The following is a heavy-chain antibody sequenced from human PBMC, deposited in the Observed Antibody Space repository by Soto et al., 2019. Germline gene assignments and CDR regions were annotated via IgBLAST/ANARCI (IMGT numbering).Heavy chain of an antibody. CDR2: TWYDGSNK. CDR3: ARKSLAVAGSAGWYFDLWGCGILVTVSSATRTASLCDAFDI. Sequence: GSLRLSCASSGFTFSRYVMHGVRQATDKRQECTAVTWYDGSNKYYADSVKFLFTISRHNLNNTLYLQMSSLRVEDTAVYYCARKSLAVAGSAGWYFDLWGCGILVTVSSATRTASLCDAFDIWGQGTMVTVSS. V-gene: IGHV3-33*01. J-gene: IGHJ3*02. D-gene: IGHD6-19*01. CDR1: GFTFSRYV.